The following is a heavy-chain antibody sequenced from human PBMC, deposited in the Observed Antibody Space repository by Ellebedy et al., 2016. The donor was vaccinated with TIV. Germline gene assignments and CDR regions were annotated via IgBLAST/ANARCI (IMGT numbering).Heavy chain of an antibody. CDR1: GFTFSSYE. J-gene: IGHJ6*02. D-gene: IGHD3-10*01. Sequence: GESLKISCAASGFTFSSYEMNWVRQAPGKGLEWVSYISSSGSAIYYTDSVKGRFTISRDNARNSLYLQMNSLRADDTAVYYCARDGQWFGELRYYGMDVWGQGTTVTVSS. V-gene: IGHV3-48*03. CDR3: ARDGQWFGELRYYGMDV. CDR2: ISSSGSAI.